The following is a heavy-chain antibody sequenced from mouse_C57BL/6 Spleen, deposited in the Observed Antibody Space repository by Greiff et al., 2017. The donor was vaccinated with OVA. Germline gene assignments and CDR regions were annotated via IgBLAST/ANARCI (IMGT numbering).Heavy chain of an antibody. V-gene: IGHV1-19*01. J-gene: IGHJ2*01. Sequence: EVKLQESGPVLVKPGASVKMSCKASGYTFTDYYMNWVKQSHGKSLEWIGVINPYNGGTSYNQKFKGKATLTVDKSSSTAYMELNSLTSEDSAVYYCASGGDFDYWGQGTTLTVSS. CDR1: GYTFTDYY. CDR2: INPYNGGT. CDR3: ASGGDFDY.